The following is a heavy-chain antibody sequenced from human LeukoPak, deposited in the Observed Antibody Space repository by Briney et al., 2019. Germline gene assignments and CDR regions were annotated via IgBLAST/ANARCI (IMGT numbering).Heavy chain of an antibody. V-gene: IGHV4-34*01. CDR1: GASLSESF. D-gene: IGHD2/OR15-2a*01. CDR3: AKLSPRSG. J-gene: IGHJ4*02. CDR2: INHTGFT. Sequence: PSETLSLTCSVSGASLSESFWSWVRQSPGKGLEWIGEINHTGFTHYNPSLKSRVTMSSDLSKYQFSLNLTSLTAADSAVYYCAKLSPRSGWGQGTLVTVSS.